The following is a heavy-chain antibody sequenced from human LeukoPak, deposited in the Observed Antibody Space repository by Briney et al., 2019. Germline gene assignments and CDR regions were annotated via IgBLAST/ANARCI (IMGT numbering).Heavy chain of an antibody. CDR1: GFTLSSYW. CDR2: IKKDGNEK. D-gene: IGHD3-22*01. J-gene: IGHJ4*02. Sequence: GGSLRLSCAVAGFTLSSYWMSWVRQAAGKGLEWVANIKKDGNEKYYVDSVEGRFTISRDNAKNSLYLQLNSLRAEDTAVYYCVRERRITMTWGGDYFDSWGQGTLVTVSS. CDR3: VRERRITMTWGGDYFDS. V-gene: IGHV3-7*01.